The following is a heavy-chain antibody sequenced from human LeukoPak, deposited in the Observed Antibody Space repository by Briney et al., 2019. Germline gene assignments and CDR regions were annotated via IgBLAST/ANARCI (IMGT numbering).Heavy chain of an antibody. CDR3: ARTYYYDSSGYYGLDY. Sequence: GESLKISCKGSGYSFTSYWIGWVRQMPGKGLEWMGIIYPGDSDTRYSPSFQGQVTISAGKSISTAYLQWSSLKASDTAMYYCARTYYYDSSGYYGLDYWGQGTLVTVSS. J-gene: IGHJ4*02. CDR2: IYPGDSDT. D-gene: IGHD3-22*01. CDR1: GYSFTSYW. V-gene: IGHV5-51*01.